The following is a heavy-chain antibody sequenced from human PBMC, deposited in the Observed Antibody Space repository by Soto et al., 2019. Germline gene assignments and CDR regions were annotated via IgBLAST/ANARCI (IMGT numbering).Heavy chain of an antibody. CDR3: ARDLSITMVRGVIITTNWFDP. V-gene: IGHV1-18*01. CDR1: GYTFTSYG. D-gene: IGHD3-10*01. Sequence: GASVKVSCKASGYTFTSYGISWVRQAPGKGLKGMGWISAYNGNTNYAQKLQGRVTMTTDTSTSTAYMELRSLRSDDTAVYYCARDLSITMVRGVIITTNWFDPWGQGTLVTVSS. CDR2: ISAYNGNT. J-gene: IGHJ5*02.